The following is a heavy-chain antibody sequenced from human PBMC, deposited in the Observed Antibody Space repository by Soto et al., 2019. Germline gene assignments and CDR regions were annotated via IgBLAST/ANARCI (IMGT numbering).Heavy chain of an antibody. Sequence: SETLSLTCTVSGGSISTYYWSWVRQPPGRGLEWIGYVYYSGTTSYNPSLKSRVTISVDTSKNQFSLKLSAVTAADTAVYYCARLFNSRGDNDSWGQGTLVTVSS. CDR3: ARLFNSRGDNDS. CDR1: GGSISTYY. V-gene: IGHV4-59*08. CDR2: VYYSGTT. J-gene: IGHJ4*02. D-gene: IGHD4-17*01.